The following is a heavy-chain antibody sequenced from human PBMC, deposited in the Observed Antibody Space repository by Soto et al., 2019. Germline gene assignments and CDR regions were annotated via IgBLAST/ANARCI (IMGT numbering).Heavy chain of an antibody. CDR2: IFGDGSNK. D-gene: IGHD5-12*01. CDR1: EFTFSNYA. J-gene: IGHJ4*02. CDR3: ARPSKNGYNALDN. Sequence: QVQLVESGGGVVQPGRSLRLSCAASEFTFSNYAMHWVRQAPGKGLEWVTIIFGDGSNKYYADSVKGRFTISRDNSKNTLYLQMDSLRVEDTAVYYCARPSKNGYNALDNWGQGTLVTVSS. V-gene: IGHV3-30-3*01.